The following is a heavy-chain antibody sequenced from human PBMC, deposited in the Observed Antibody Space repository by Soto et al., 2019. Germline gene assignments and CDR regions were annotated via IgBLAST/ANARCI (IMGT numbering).Heavy chain of an antibody. CDR1: GGSISSGDNY. J-gene: IGHJ4*02. CDR3: AREVEWLHVSIDY. D-gene: IGHD3-3*01. V-gene: IGHV4-30-4*01. CDR2: IYYSGST. Sequence: SETLSLTCTVSGGSISSGDNYWSWIRQTPGKGLEWIGYIYYSGSTYYNPSLKSRVTISVDTSKNQFSLKLSSVTAADTAVYYCAREVEWLHVSIDYWGQGTLVTVSS.